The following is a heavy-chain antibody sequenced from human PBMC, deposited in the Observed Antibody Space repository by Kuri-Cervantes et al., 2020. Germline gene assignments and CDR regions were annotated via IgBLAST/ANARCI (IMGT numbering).Heavy chain of an antibody. J-gene: IGHJ4*02. CDR1: GFTFTSSA. CDR3: ATYFWSGYPPLYYFDY. Sequence: SVKVSCKASGFTFTSSAVQWVRQARGQRLEWIGWIVVGSGNTNYAQKFQERVTITRDMSTSTAYMELSSLRSEDTAVYYCATYFWSGYPPLYYFDYWGQGTLVTVSS. CDR2: IVVGSGNT. D-gene: IGHD3-3*01. V-gene: IGHV1-58*01.